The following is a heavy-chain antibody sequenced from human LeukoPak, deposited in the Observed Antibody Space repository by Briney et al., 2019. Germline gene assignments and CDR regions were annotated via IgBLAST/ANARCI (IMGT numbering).Heavy chain of an antibody. J-gene: IGHJ4*02. V-gene: IGHV3-33*01. CDR1: GSIIGTYG. D-gene: IGHD3-10*01. CDR3: GREFEELYIDY. Sequence: PGGSLRLSCAASGSIIGTYGLHWVRPAPDKGLDWVAVIWYDGSSQYYADSVNGRFIISRNTSNNTRYLQMNSLRAEDIAVYYCGREFEELYIDYWGQGTLVTVSS. CDR2: IWYDGSSQ.